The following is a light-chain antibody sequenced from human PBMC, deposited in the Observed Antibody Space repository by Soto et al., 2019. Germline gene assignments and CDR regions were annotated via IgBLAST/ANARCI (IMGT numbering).Light chain of an antibody. CDR1: QSFNNNY. CDR2: RAS. V-gene: IGKV3-20*01. Sequence: EIVLTQSPGTLSLSPGERATLSCRASQSFNNNYVAWYQQKPGQAPRLLIFRASNKATGIPDRFTGSGSETDFTLTITRLEPEDSEVYYCQQYAGSPRTFGPGTKVDIX. CDR3: QQYAGSPRT. J-gene: IGKJ2*01.